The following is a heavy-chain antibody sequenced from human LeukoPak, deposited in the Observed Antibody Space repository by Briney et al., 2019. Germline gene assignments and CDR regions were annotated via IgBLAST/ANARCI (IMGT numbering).Heavy chain of an antibody. Sequence: GASVKVSCTASGGTFSSYAISWVRQAPGQGLEWMGGIIPIFGTANYAQKFQGRVTITADESTSTAYMELSSLRPEDTAVYYCARIYGDSSLFDYWGQGTLVTVSS. D-gene: IGHD4-17*01. CDR2: IIPIFGTA. CDR3: ARIYGDSSLFDY. CDR1: GGTFSSYA. V-gene: IGHV1-69*01. J-gene: IGHJ4*02.